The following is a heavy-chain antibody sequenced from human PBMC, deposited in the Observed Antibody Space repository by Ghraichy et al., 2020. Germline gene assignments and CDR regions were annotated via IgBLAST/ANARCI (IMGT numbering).Heavy chain of an antibody. V-gene: IGHV1-18*01. Sequence: ASVKVSCKASGYTFTSYGISWVRQAPGQGLRWMGWISAYNGKTNYAQKLQGRVTMTTDTSTSTAYMELRSLRSDDTAVYYCARGGVPAASYYYYGMDVWGQGTTVTVSS. J-gene: IGHJ6*02. CDR1: GYTFTSYG. CDR2: ISAYNGKT. CDR3: ARGGVPAASYYYYGMDV. D-gene: IGHD2-2*01.